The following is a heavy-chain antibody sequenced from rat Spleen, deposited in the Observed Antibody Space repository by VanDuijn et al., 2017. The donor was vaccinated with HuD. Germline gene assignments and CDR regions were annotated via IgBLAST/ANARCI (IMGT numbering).Heavy chain of an antibody. Sequence: QVQLKESGPGLVQPSRTLSLTCTVSGFSLTSYGVAWIRQPPGKGLEWMGGIWGDGSTDYNSTLKSRLSISRDTSKSQVFLKMNSLQTDDTAMYFCASRGRTYWGQGVMVTVSS. CDR1: GFSLTSYG. J-gene: IGHJ2*01. CDR2: IWGDGST. V-gene: IGHV2-1*01. CDR3: ASRGRTY.